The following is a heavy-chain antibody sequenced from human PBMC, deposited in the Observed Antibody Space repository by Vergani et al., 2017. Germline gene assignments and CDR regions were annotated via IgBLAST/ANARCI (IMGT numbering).Heavy chain of an antibody. Sequence: EVKLLESGGDLVQPGGSLRLSCAASGFTFNHYAMNWGRQAPGKGLEWVSGISGSGGSTYYAGSVKGRFTISRDSSKNTLYLQRNSLSAGDPAVYYCAKAYPRDSGYDYLYYYHAMDVWGQGTTVTVSS. D-gene: IGHD5-12*01. CDR3: AKAYPRDSGYDYLYYYHAMDV. J-gene: IGHJ6*02. CDR1: GFTFNHYA. V-gene: IGHV3-23*01. CDR2: ISGSGGST.